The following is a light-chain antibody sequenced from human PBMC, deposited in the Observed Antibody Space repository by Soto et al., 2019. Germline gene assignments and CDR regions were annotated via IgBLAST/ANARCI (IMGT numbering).Light chain of an antibody. J-gene: IGLJ1*01. CDR3: QSFDSSLSALYV. CDR1: GATSD. V-gene: IGLV1-40*01. CDR2: GNN. Sequence: QLVLTQPPSVSGAPGKRVTISCIGATSDVHWYQHLPGTAPKLLIYGNNNRPSGVPDRFSGSKSGTSASLAITGLQAEDEDDYYCQSFDSSLSALYVFGTGTKLTDL.